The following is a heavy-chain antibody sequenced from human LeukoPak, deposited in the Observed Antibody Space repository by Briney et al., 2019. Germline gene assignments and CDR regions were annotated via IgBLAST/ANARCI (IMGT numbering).Heavy chain of an antibody. D-gene: IGHD1-1*01. CDR2: IYYTGRS. Sequence: SETLSLTCTVSGGSISSSTYYWGWIRQPPGMGLEWIGSIYYTGRSHYNPTVESRVGISIDTSKSQFSLRVSSVTAADTAVYYCAREGSAATGTSFDYWGQGTLVTVSS. V-gene: IGHV4-39*07. CDR3: AREGSAATGTSFDY. J-gene: IGHJ4*02. CDR1: GGSISSSTYY.